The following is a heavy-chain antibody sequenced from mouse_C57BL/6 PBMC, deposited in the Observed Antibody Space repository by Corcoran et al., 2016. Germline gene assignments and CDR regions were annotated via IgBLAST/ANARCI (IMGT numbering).Heavy chain of an antibody. CDR3: ARGGIGYGTYYYAMHY. CDR1: GYTFTDYY. V-gene: IGHV1-76*01. D-gene: IGHD2-10*02. Sequence: QVQLKQSGAELVRPGASVKLSCKASGYTFTDYYINWVKQRPGQGLEWIARIYPGSGNTYYNEKFKGKATLTAEKSSSTAYMQLSSLTSEASAVYFGARGGIGYGTYYYAMHYWGQGTSVTVSS. J-gene: IGHJ4*01. CDR2: IYPGSGNT.